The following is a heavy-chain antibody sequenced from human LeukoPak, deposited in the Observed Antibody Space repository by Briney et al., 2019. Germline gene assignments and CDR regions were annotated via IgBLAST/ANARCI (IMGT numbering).Heavy chain of an antibody. J-gene: IGHJ4*02. Sequence: PGGSLRLSCAASGFTFSSYAMHWVRQAPGKGLEWVTGIAYDGSNKYYADSVKGRFTISRDNFKSTLYLHMNSLRAEDTAVYYCARPKMAVVTPLDYWGQGTLVTVSS. D-gene: IGHD4-23*01. V-gene: IGHV3-30*04. CDR1: GFTFSSYA. CDR3: ARPKMAVVTPLDY. CDR2: IAYDGSNK.